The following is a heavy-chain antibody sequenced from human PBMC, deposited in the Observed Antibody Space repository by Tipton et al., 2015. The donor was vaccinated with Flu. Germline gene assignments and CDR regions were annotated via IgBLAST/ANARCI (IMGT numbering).Heavy chain of an antibody. J-gene: IGHJ4*02. CDR2: INHSGST. V-gene: IGHV4-34*01. Sequence: TLSLTCAVYGGSFSDYYWSWIRQPPGKGLEWIGEINHSGSTNYNPSLKSRVTISVDTSKNQFSLKLSSVTAAGTAVYFLFPSRVDSSWSDYWGQGTLVTVSS. D-gene: IGHD6-13*01. CDR3: FPSRVDSSWSDY. CDR1: GGSFSDYY.